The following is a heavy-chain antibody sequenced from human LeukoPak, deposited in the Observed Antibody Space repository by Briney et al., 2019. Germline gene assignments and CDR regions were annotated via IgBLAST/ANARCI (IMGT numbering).Heavy chain of an antibody. V-gene: IGHV6-1*01. J-gene: IGHJ6*02. CDR1: GGTVTSFSVG. CDR3: SLARSEYHYGMDD. CDR2: TYSRSKWYY. Sequence: SQTLSLTCAISGGTVTSFSVGWNRLPPCPSRDLVWLRRTYSRSKWYYEYAVSVKSRINISPDTSKNQFSLQLTSVTPEDTAVYYCSLARSEYHYGMDDWGQGTTVTVSS.